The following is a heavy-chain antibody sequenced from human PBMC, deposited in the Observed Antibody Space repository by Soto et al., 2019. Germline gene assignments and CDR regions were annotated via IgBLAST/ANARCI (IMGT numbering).Heavy chain of an antibody. Sequence: GGSLRLSCAASGFTFSDFAMYWVRQAPGKGLEWVSVISGSDGSTYYADSVRGRFTISRDNSRNTVYLQMTSLRAEDTAVYYCAKVIGGSESYWGGSHYYYALDVWGQGTTVTVSS. CDR1: GFTFSDFA. CDR3: AKVIGGSESYWGGSHYYYALDV. CDR2: ISGSDGST. J-gene: IGHJ6*02. V-gene: IGHV3-23*01. D-gene: IGHD3-10*01.